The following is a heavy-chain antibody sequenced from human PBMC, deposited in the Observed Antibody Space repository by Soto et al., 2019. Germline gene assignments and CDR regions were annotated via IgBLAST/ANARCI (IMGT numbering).Heavy chain of an antibody. D-gene: IGHD6-6*01. J-gene: IGHJ6*02. CDR3: AKGSIAARPLQAYGMDV. Sequence: GGSLRLSCAASGVTFSSYGMHWVRQAPGKGLEWVAVISYDGSNKYYADSVKGRFTISRDNSKNTLYLQMNSLRAEDTAVYYCAKGSIAARPLQAYGMDVWGQGTTVTVSS. CDR1: GVTFSSYG. CDR2: ISYDGSNK. V-gene: IGHV3-30*18.